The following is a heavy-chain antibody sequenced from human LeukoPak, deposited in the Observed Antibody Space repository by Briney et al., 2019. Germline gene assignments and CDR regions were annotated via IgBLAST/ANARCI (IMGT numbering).Heavy chain of an antibody. CDR2: INSDGSST. V-gene: IGHV3-74*01. Sequence: GGSLRLSCAASGFTFSSYWMHWVRQAPGKGLVWVSRINSDGSSTSYADSVKGRFTISRDNAKNTLYLQMNSLRAEDTAVYYCARALGQNYGEPINDAFDIWGQGTMVTVSS. D-gene: IGHD3-10*01. CDR3: ARALGQNYGEPINDAFDI. J-gene: IGHJ3*02. CDR1: GFTFSSYW.